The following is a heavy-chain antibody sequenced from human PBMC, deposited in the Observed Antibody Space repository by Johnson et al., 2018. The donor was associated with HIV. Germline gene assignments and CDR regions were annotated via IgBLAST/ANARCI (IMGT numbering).Heavy chain of an antibody. V-gene: IGHV3-7*01. D-gene: IGHD2-21*01. CDR1: GFTFRSYW. J-gene: IGHJ3*02. Sequence: ASGFTFRSYWMTWFRQTPGKGLEWVANINDGGSEKYYVDTVKGRFTVSRDNAKNSLYLQMNSLRVEDTAVYYCALSYSLDAFDIWGQGTMVTVSS. CDR3: ALSYSLDAFDI. CDR2: INDGGSEK.